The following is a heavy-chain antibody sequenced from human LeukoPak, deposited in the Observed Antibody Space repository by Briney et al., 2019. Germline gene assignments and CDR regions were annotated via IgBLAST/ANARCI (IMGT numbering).Heavy chain of an antibody. D-gene: IGHD5-18*01. CDR1: GYTFTSYY. J-gene: IGHJ4*02. V-gene: IGHV1-46*01. CDR2: INPSGGST. CDR3: ARGKTWIQLWPGPGFDY. Sequence: ASVKVSCTASGYTFTSYYMHWVRQAPGQGLEWMGIINPSGGSTSYAQKFKGRVTMTRDTSTSTVYMELSSLRSEDTAVYYCARGKTWIQLWPGPGFDYWGQGTLVTVSS.